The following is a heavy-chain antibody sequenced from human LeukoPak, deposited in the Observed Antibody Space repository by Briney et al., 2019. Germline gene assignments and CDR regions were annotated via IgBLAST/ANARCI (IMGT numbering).Heavy chain of an antibody. V-gene: IGHV3-7*01. CDR3: AREDDWNYEDY. CDR2: IKQDGSEK. Sequence: SGGSLRLSCAASGFTFSNYRMSWVRQAPGKGLEWVANIKQDGSEKYYVNSVKGRFTISRDNAKNSLYLQMNSLRAEDTAIYYCAREDDWNYEDYWGQGTLVTVSS. CDR1: GFTFSNYR. D-gene: IGHD1-7*01. J-gene: IGHJ4*02.